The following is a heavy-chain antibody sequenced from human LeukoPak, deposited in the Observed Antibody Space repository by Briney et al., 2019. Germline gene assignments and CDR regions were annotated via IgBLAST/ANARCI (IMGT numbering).Heavy chain of an antibody. CDR2: IYYSGST. V-gene: IGHV4-59*11. D-gene: IGHD3-22*01. CDR3: ARGKNYYDSSGYHP. CDR1: GGSISSHY. J-gene: IGHJ5*02. Sequence: PSETLSLTCTVSGGSISSHYWSWIRQPPGKGLEWIGYIYYSGSTNYNPSLKSRVTISVDTSKNQFSLKLSSVTAADTAVYYCARGKNYYDSSGYHPWGQGTLVTVSS.